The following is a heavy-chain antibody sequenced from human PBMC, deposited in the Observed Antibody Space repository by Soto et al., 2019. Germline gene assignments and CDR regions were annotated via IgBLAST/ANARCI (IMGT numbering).Heavy chain of an antibody. Sequence: ASVKVSCKASGYTFTGYYMHWVRQAPGQGLEWMGWINPNSGGTNYAQKFQSWVTMTRDTSISTAYMEQSRLRSDDTAVYYCAREVQGFSGYSSGWDQAGWFDPWGQGTLVTVSS. J-gene: IGHJ5*02. CDR2: INPNSGGT. D-gene: IGHD6-19*01. CDR3: AREVQGFSGYSSGWDQAGWFDP. V-gene: IGHV1-2*04. CDR1: GYTFTGYY.